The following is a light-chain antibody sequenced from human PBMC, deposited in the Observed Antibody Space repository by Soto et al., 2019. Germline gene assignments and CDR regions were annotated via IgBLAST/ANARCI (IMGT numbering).Light chain of an antibody. CDR3: QHYNNWPSIT. J-gene: IGKJ5*01. CDR2: SAS. Sequence: EIVMTQSPATLSVSPGERATLSCRASQSVSSNLAWFQQKPGQAPRLLIYSASTRATGIPARFSGSGSGTEFTLTISSLQSEDFAVYYCQHYNNWPSITFGQGTRLEIK. CDR1: QSVSSN. V-gene: IGKV3-15*01.